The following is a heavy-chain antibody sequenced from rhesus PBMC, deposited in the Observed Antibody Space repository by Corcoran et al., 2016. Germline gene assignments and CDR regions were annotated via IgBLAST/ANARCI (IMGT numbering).Heavy chain of an antibody. D-gene: IGHD5-24*01. J-gene: IGHJ5-1*01. Sequence: QVQLQESGPGLVKPSETLSLTCAFPGGPLSDSYFWSWIRQPPGKGLEWIGNTYVNSANTYYNPSLQNRVTISKDTSKNHFFLKVSSVTAADTDIYYCATDSGYSSGYNRFDVWGAGVLVTISS. CDR3: ATDSGYSSGYNRFDV. CDR1: GGPLSDSYF. CDR2: TYVNSANT. V-gene: IGHV4S9*01.